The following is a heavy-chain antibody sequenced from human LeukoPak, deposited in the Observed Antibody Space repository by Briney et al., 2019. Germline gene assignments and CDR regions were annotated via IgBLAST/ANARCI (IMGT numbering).Heavy chain of an antibody. J-gene: IGHJ4*02. CDR1: GFTFSSYG. CDR3: ASGSVYSGWYAGYYFDY. CDR2: IRYDGSNK. D-gene: IGHD6-19*01. Sequence: GGSLRLSCAASGFTFSSYGMHWVRQAPGKGLEWVAFIRYDGSNKYYADSVKGRFTISRDNAKNSLYLQMNSLRAEDTAVYYCASGSVYSGWYAGYYFDYWGQGTLVTVSS. V-gene: IGHV3-30*02.